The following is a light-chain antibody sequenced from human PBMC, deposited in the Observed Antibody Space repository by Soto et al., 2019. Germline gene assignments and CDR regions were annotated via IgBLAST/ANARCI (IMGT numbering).Light chain of an antibody. Sequence: QSVLTQPPSVSGAPGQRVTISCTGSSSNIVAGYDVHWYQQLPGTAPKLLIYGNSNRPSGVPDRFSGSKSGTSASLAITGLQAEDEADYYCQSYDSRLSGVVFGGGTKLTVL. V-gene: IGLV1-40*01. CDR1: SSNIVAGYD. J-gene: IGLJ2*01. CDR2: GNS. CDR3: QSYDSRLSGVV.